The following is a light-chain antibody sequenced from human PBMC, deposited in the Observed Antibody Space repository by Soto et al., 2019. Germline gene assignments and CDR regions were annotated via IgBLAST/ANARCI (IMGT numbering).Light chain of an antibody. CDR2: KAS. CDR1: QSITSW. J-gene: IGKJ1*01. CDR3: QQYNSFPWT. V-gene: IGKV1-5*03. Sequence: DIQMTQSPSTLSASVGDRVTITCRASQSITSWLAWYQQKPGKAPNLLIYKASNLESGVPSRFIGSGSGTEFTLTISSLQPDDFATYYCQQYNSFPWTFGQGTKVEIK.